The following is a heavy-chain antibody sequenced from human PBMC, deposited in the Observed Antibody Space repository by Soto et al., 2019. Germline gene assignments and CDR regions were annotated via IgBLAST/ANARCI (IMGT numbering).Heavy chain of an antibody. CDR1: GGSISSYY. CDR2: IYYSGST. D-gene: IGHD3-10*01. J-gene: IGHJ6*03. Sequence: SETLSLTCTVSGGSISSYYWSWIRQPPGKGLEWIGYIYYSGSTNYNPSLKSRVTISVDTSKNQFSLKLSSVTAADTAVYYCARDTGRYYGWGGDYYYYLDVGGKGTPVPFSS. CDR3: ARDTGRYYGWGGDYYYYLDV. V-gene: IGHV4-59*01.